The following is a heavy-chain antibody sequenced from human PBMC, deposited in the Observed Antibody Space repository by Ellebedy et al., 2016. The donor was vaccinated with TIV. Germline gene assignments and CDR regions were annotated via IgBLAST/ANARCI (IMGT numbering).Heavy chain of an antibody. D-gene: IGHD4-17*01. CDR2: INQDGSDK. CDR3: ATDGSYGDYRSPAHALTF. J-gene: IGHJ3*01. Sequence: GGSLRLSCTASGFTLNNYWMTSVRQAPGKGLEWVANINQDGSDKYYEDSVKGRFTIARDNAKNSLFLQMSSLRVEDTAVYYCATDGSYGDYRSPAHALTFWGQGTLVTVSS. CDR1: GFTLNNYW. V-gene: IGHV3-7*01.